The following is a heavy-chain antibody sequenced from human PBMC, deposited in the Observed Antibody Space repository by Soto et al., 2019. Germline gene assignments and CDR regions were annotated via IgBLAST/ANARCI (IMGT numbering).Heavy chain of an antibody. V-gene: IGHV3-23*01. CDR3: AKGLSNGRWYAAD. D-gene: IGHD6-13*01. Sequence: EVHLLESGGGLVQPGESLRLSCGASGFTFSSCVMRWVRQAPGKGLEWVSCITDSGTGTYYADSVKGRFTISRDNSKKTMYLQMKKLRAEDTGVYYCAKGLSNGRWYAADWGQGTLVTVSS. CDR2: ITDSGTGT. J-gene: IGHJ4*02. CDR1: GFTFSSCV.